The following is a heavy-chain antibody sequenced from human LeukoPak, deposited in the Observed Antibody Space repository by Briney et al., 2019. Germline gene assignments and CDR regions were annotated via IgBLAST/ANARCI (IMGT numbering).Heavy chain of an antibody. CDR2: ISSSSSTI. Sequence: PGGSLRLSCAPSGFTFSSQSMSWVRQAPGKGREWVSHISSSSSTIYYADSVKGRCNISRDNAKNSLYLQMDSLRDEDTAMYYCASRHSSTWTFDYWGQGTLVTVSS. V-gene: IGHV3-48*02. CDR1: GFTFSSQS. CDR3: ASRHSSTWTFDY. J-gene: IGHJ4*02. D-gene: IGHD6-13*01.